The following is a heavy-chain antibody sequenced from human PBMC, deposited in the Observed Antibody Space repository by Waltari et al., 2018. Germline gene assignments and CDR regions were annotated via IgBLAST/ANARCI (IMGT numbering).Heavy chain of an antibody. CDR3: ARDTGALWMDV. D-gene: IGHD2-21*01. CDR2: INPSGGST. V-gene: IGHV1-46*01. Sequence: QVQLVQSGAEVKKPGASVKSCKTSEYTFTSSYIHWVRQAPGQGLEWMGIINPSGGSTIYAQKFQGRVTMTRDTSTSTVYMELSSLRSEDTAVYHCARDTGALWMDVWGQGTTVTVSS. J-gene: IGHJ6*02. CDR1: EYTFTSSY.